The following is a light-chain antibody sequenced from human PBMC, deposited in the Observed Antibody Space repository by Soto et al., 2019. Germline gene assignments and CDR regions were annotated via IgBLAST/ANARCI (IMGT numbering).Light chain of an antibody. J-gene: IGKJ1*01. CDR2: ATS. CDR3: PQDYSYPRT. CDR1: QDINKE. Sequence: AIQMTQSPSSLSASVGDRVTITCRASQDINKELGCSQQQPGNAPKLLIYATSILLSGVPSRFSDTGSGTDFTLTIRILQPEEFATYYCPQDYSYPRTFGQRTKVQIK. V-gene: IGKV1-6*01.